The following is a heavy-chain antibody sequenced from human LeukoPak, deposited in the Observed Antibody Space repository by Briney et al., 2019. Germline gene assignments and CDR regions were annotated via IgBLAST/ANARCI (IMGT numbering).Heavy chain of an antibody. V-gene: IGHV4-38-2*02. Sequence: SETLSLTCTVSGYSISSGYYWGWIRQPPGKGLEWIGSIYHSGRTFYNPSLKSRVTISVDTSKNQFSLKLTSVTAADTAVYYCARVTGYMIEDYFDYWGQGTLVTVSS. CDR2: IYHSGRT. CDR3: ARVTGYMIEDYFDY. CDR1: GYSISSGYY. J-gene: IGHJ4*02. D-gene: IGHD3-22*01.